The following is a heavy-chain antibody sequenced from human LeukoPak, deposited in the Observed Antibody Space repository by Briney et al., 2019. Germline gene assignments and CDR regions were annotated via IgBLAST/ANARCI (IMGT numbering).Heavy chain of an antibody. CDR3: ARDKYGGTGY. Sequence: GGSLRLSCAASGFTFTTSWMSWVRQAPGKGLEWVANIKGDGSEKYVDSVKGRLTISRDNAKNSLYLQMKSLRVEDTAVYYCARDKYGGTGYWGQGTLVTVSS. J-gene: IGHJ4*02. CDR1: GFTFTTSW. V-gene: IGHV3-7*03. D-gene: IGHD3/OR15-3a*01. CDR2: IKGDGSEK.